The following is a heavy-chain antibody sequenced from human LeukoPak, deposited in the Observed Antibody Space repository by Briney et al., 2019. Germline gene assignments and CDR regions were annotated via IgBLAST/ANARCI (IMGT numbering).Heavy chain of an antibody. CDR1: EITLSNYG. CDR2: IIRSGGST. V-gene: IGHV3-23*01. CDR3: GNDRPDPRRVVGIVQERVD. D-gene: IGHD1-26*01. Sequence: GGPLRLSVLALEITLSNYGMGWVRQAPGKGLDWGSSIIRSGGSTYYADSVKGRLTIYRDNSNNTLIMRMNSLRVEDTAVYYCGNDRPDPRRVVGIVQERVDWGQGTLVTVSS. J-gene: IGHJ4*02.